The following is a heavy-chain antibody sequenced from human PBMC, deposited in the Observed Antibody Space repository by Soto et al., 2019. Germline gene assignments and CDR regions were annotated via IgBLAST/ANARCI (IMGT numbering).Heavy chain of an antibody. Sequence: EVQLLESGGGLVQPGGSLRLSCAASGFTFSSYAMSWVRQAPGKGLEWVSAISGSGGSTYYADSVKGRFTISRDNXKXTXXLQMNSMRAEDTAVYYCAKGPYSGYDSYYYYGMDVWGQGTTVTVSS. D-gene: IGHD5-12*01. CDR3: AKGPYSGYDSYYYYGMDV. CDR2: ISGSGGST. J-gene: IGHJ6*02. CDR1: GFTFSSYA. V-gene: IGHV3-23*01.